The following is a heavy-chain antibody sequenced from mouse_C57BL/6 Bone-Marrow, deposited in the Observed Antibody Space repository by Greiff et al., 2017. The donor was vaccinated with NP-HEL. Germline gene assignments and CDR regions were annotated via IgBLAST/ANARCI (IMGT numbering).Heavy chain of an antibody. D-gene: IGHD1-1*01. CDR2: IDPNSGGT. V-gene: IGHV1-72*01. J-gene: IGHJ4*01. Sequence: QVQLQQPGAELVKPGASVKLSCKASGYTFTSYWMHWVKQRPGRGLGWIGRIDPNSGGTKYNEKFKSKATLTVDKPSSTAYMQLSSLTSEDSAVYYCARGGSSHDYYAMDYWGQGTSVTVSS. CDR3: ARGGSSHDYYAMDY. CDR1: GYTFTSYW.